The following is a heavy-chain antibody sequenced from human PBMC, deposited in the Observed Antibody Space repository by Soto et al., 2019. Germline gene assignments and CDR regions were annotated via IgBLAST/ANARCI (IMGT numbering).Heavy chain of an antibody. CDR3: ARRHSTGYDYGLDY. Sequence: QVQLMESGGDVVQPGRSLRLSCAASGLSVSAFAMHWVRQVPGKGLEWVAVMSRDGSNKFYADSVKGRFTISRDNSQNTLDLEMTSLRAEDTDVYYCARRHSTGYDYGLDYWGQGTLVTVSS. V-gene: IGHV3-30-3*01. J-gene: IGHJ4*02. D-gene: IGHD5-12*01. CDR1: GLSVSAFA. CDR2: MSRDGSNK.